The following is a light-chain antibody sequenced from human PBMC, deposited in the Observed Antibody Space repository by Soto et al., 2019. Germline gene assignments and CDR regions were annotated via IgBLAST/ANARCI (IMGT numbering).Light chain of an antibody. V-gene: IGKV1-5*03. CDR3: QHYNSYSEA. CDR2: KAS. J-gene: IGKJ1*01. Sequence: EIQMTQSPSTLSGSVGDRVTITCRASQTISSWLARYQQKPGKAPKLLIYKASTLKSGVPSRFSGSGSGTEFTLTISSLQPDDFATYYCQHYNSYSEAFGQGTKVDIK. CDR1: QTISSW.